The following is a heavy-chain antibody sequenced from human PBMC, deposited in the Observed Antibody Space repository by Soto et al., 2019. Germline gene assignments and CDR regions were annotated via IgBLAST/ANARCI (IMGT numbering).Heavy chain of an antibody. CDR2: IYYSGST. Sequence: SETLSLTCTVSGGSISSSSYYWGWIRQPPGKGLEWIGSIYYSGSTYYNPSLKSRVTISVDTSKNQFSLKLSSVTAADTAVYYCARHIGDLRADYYYYMDVWGKGTTVTVSS. V-gene: IGHV4-39*01. D-gene: IGHD4-17*01. CDR3: ARHIGDLRADYYYYMDV. CDR1: GGSISSSSYY. J-gene: IGHJ6*03.